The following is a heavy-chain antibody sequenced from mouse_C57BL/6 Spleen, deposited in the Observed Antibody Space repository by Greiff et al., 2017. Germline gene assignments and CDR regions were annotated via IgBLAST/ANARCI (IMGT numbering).Heavy chain of an antibody. V-gene: IGHV1-61*01. Sequence: VKLQQPGAELVRPGSSVKLSCKASGYTFTSYWMDWVKQRPGQGLEWIGNIYPSDSETHYNQKFKDKATLTVDKSSSTAYMQLSSLTSEDSAVYYCARNYYYGSSRYFDVWGTGTTVTVSS. CDR3: ARNYYYGSSRYFDV. CDR1: GYTFTSYW. CDR2: IYPSDSET. J-gene: IGHJ1*03. D-gene: IGHD1-1*01.